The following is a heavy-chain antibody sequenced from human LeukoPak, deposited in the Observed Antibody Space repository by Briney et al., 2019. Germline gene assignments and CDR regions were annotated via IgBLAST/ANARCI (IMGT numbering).Heavy chain of an antibody. J-gene: IGHJ4*02. CDR1: GGTFSNYP. D-gene: IGHD3-22*01. V-gene: IGHV1-69*06. CDR3: ATGPIVVVTPFDY. Sequence: ASVKVSCKASGGTFSNYPISWVRQAPGQGLEWMGGIIPIFGTANYAQKFQGRVTITADKSTSTAYMELSSLRSEDTAVYYCATGPIVVVTPFDYWGQGTLVTVSS. CDR2: IIPIFGTA.